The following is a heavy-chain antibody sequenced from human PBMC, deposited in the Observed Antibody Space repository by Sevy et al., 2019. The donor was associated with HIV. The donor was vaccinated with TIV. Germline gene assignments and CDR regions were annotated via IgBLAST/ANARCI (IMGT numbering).Heavy chain of an antibody. J-gene: IGHJ4*02. V-gene: IGHV3-48*01. CDR3: ARESYFYDTTTFPENDY. D-gene: IGHD3-22*01. CDR2: ISHSTNTR. Sequence: GGSLRLFCAASGFTFSSFGMNWVRQAPGKGLEWISYISHSTNTRLYAASVTGRFSISRDNARNSLYLQMNSLRAEDTAVYYCARESYFYDTTTFPENDYWGRGTLVTVSS. CDR1: GFTFSSFG.